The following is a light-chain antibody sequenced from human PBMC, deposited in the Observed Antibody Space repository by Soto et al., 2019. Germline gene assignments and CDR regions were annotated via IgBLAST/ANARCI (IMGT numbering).Light chain of an antibody. CDR1: EDISTW. CDR2: DAS. Sequence: DINMTPSPSSVSASVGDRVPITFRSSEDISTWLAWYQQKPGKAPKLLIYDASTLESGVPSRFSGGGFGTDFTLTISSLQPDDFATYYCQQYSSYSTFGQGTKVDI. CDR3: QQYSSYST. V-gene: IGKV1-5*01. J-gene: IGKJ1*01.